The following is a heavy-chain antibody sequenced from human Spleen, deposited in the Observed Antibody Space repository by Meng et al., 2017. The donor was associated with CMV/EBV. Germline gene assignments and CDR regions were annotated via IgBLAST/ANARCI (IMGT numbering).Heavy chain of an antibody. J-gene: IGHJ4*02. D-gene: IGHD3-3*01. CDR3: ARVDFWRAQGY. V-gene: IGHV4-34*01. CDR1: GGSFSGYY. CDR2: INHSGST. Sequence: QLQRWGAGMLKPSETLSLTCAVYGGSFSGYYWSWIRQPPGKGLEWIGEINHSGSTNYNPSLKSRVTISVDTSKNQFSLKLSSVTAADTAVYYCARVDFWRAQGYWGQGTLVTVSS.